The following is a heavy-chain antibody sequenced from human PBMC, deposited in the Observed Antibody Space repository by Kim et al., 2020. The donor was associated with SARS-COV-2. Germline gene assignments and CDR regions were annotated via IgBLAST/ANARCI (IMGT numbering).Heavy chain of an antibody. CDR2: NTSSGSPI. J-gene: IGHJ2*01. CDR1: GFTFSSYS. Sequence: GGSLRLSCAISGFTFSSYSMNWVRQAPGKGLEWLSFNTSSGSPIYYADSERGRLTIARDNHKRSLYLQMDSLRDDDTAVYYCARSKTVVAAAGTGNWYF. CDR3: ARSKTVVAAAGTGNWYF. V-gene: IGHV3-48*02. D-gene: IGHD6-13*01.